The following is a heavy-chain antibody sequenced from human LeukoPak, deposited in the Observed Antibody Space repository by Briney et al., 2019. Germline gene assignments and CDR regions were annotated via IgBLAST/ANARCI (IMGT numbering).Heavy chain of an antibody. CDR2: IYYSGST. Sequence: SETLSLTCTVSGGPISSISTNWGWIPSPPGRGLEWFGSIYYSGSTYYNPSLKSRVTISVDTSKNQFSLKLSSVTAADTAVYYCARHSVLGGYYFDYWGQGTLVTVSS. V-gene: IGHV4-39*01. D-gene: IGHD2/OR15-2a*01. J-gene: IGHJ4*02. CDR3: ARHSVLGGYYFDY. CDR1: GGPISSISTN.